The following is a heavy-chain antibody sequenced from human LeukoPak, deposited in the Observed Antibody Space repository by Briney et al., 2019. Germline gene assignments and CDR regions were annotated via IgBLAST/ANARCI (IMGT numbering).Heavy chain of an antibody. Sequence: ASVKVSCKASGYTFTSYGISWVRQAPGQGLEWMGWISAYNGNPSYAQKLQGRVTMTTDTSTSTAYMELRSLRSDDTAVYYCARVPSSGWYTSYYYYYYYMDVWGRGTTVTISS. J-gene: IGHJ6*03. CDR3: ARVPSSGWYTSYYYYYYYMDV. CDR1: GYTFTSYG. V-gene: IGHV1-18*01. D-gene: IGHD6-19*01. CDR2: ISAYNGNP.